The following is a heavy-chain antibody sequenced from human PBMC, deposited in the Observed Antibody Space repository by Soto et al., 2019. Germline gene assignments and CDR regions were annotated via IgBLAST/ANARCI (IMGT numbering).Heavy chain of an antibody. D-gene: IGHD6-25*01. Sequence: QLQLQESGPGLVKPSETLSLTCTVSGGSISSSSYYWGWLRQPPGKGLEWIGSNYYSGSTFYSPSRRSRVTISVDTSKNQFSLRVSSVTAADTAVYYCAREYSSAPDYWGQGTLVTGSS. CDR1: GGSISSSSYY. J-gene: IGHJ4*02. V-gene: IGHV4-39*02. CDR2: NYYSGST. CDR3: AREYSSAPDY.